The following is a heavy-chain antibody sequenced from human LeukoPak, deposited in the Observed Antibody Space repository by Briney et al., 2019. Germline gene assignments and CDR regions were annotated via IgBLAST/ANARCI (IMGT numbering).Heavy chain of an antibody. CDR2: INQDGSEK. J-gene: IGHJ4*02. V-gene: IGHV3-7*05. CDR3: ARIPEYSSGWFFDY. CDR1: GFTSSSYR. Sequence: PVGSLRLSSAASGFTSSSYRMSWGRHAPGKRLEWVSNINQDGSEKYYVDSVKGRFTISRDNAKNSLYLQMNSLRAEDTAVYYCARIPEYSSGWFFDYWGQGTLVTVSS. D-gene: IGHD6-19*01.